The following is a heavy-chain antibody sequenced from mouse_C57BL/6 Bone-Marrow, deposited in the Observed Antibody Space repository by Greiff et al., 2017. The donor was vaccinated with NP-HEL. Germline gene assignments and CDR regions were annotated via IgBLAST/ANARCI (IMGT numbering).Heavy chain of an antibody. V-gene: IGHV1-55*01. J-gene: IGHJ3*01. D-gene: IGHD2-2*01. Sequence: QVQLQQPGAELVKPGASVKMSCKASGYTFTSYWITWVKQRPGQGLEWIGDIYPGSGSTNYNEKFKSKATLTVDTSSSTAYMQLSSLTSEDSAVYYCAAYGYDKAWFAYWGQGTLVTVSA. CDR1: GYTFTSYW. CDR2: IYPGSGST. CDR3: AAYGYDKAWFAY.